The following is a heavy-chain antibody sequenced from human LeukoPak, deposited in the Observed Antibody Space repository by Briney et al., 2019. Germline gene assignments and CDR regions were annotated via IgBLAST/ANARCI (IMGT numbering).Heavy chain of an antibody. V-gene: IGHV3-49*03. Sequence: GGSLRLSCTASGFTFGDYAMSWFRQAPGKGLEWVGFIRSKAYGGTTEYAASVKGRFTTSRDDSKSTAYLQMNSLKTEDTAVYYCTSAALYAGFDYWGQGTLVTVSS. CDR1: GFTFGDYA. CDR2: IRSKAYGGTT. D-gene: IGHD2/OR15-2a*01. J-gene: IGHJ4*02. CDR3: TSAALYAGFDY.